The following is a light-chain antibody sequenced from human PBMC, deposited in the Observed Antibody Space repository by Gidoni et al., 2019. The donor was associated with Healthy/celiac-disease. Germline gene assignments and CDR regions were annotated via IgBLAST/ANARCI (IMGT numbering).Light chain of an antibody. Sequence: EIVLTQSPGTLSLSPGERATLPCRASQSVSSSYLAWYQQKPSQAHRLLIYGASSRATGIPDRFSGSGSGTDFTLTISRLEPEDFAVYYCQQYGSSRTFGQGTKVEIK. CDR3: QQYGSSRT. V-gene: IGKV3-20*01. J-gene: IGKJ1*01. CDR2: GAS. CDR1: QSVSSSY.